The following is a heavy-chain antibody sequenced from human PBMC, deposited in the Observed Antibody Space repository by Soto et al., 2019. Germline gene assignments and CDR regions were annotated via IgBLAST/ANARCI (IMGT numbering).Heavy chain of an antibody. CDR1: GGSFSGYY. Sequence: SETLSLTCAVYGGSFSGYYWSWIRQPPGKGLEWIGEINHSGSTNYNPSLKSRVTISVDTSKNQFSLKLSSVTAADTAVYYCARGDIVVVPAAIRTLYYYYGMDVWGQGTTVTVSS. V-gene: IGHV4-34*01. D-gene: IGHD2-2*02. CDR3: ARGDIVVVPAAIRTLYYYYGMDV. CDR2: INHSGST. J-gene: IGHJ6*02.